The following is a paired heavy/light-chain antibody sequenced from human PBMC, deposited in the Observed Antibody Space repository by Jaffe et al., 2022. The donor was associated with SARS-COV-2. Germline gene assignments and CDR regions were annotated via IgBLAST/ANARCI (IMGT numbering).Light chain of an antibody. CDR1: QSVSSTY. V-gene: IGKV3-20*01. CDR3: QQYGDSPYT. Sequence: EIVLTQSPGTLSLSPGERATLSCRASQSVSSTYLAWYQQKAGQAPRLLIYGVSSRATGIPDRISGSGSGTDFTLTISRLEPEDSAVYYCQQYGDSPYTFGQGTKLEIK. J-gene: IGKJ2*01. CDR2: GVS.
Heavy chain of an antibody. CDR3: ARDGRGYSFFDY. CDR1: GGSISRGGYY. D-gene: IGHD3-22*01. J-gene: IGHJ4*02. Sequence: QVQLQESGPGLVKPSQTLSLTCTVSGGSISRGGYYWSWIRQHPGKGLEWIGYVYHTGSTDYNPSLRSRVTISLDTSKNQFSLKLRSVTAADTAVYYCARDGRGYSFFDYWGRGTLATVSS. CDR2: VYHTGST. V-gene: IGHV4-31*03.